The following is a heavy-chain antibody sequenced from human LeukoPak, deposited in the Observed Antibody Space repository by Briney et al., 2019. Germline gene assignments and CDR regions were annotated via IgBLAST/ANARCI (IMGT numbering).Heavy chain of an antibody. D-gene: IGHD6-19*01. Sequence: GGSLRLSCAASGFTFSSYNMNWVRQAPGKGLEWVSSISSSDSYIYYADSVKGRFTISRDNSKNTLFLQVNSLRAEDTAVYYCAKDARRTFGLSSGLYRGSYYFDYWGQGTLVTVSS. CDR1: GFTFSSYN. J-gene: IGHJ4*02. CDR3: AKDARRTFGLSSGLYRGSYYFDY. V-gene: IGHV3-21*01. CDR2: ISSSDSYI.